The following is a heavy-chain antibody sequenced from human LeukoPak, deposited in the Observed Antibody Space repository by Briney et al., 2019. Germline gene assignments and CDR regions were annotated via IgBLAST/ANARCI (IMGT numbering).Heavy chain of an antibody. CDR3: ARDLGRYEVGATNYFDY. Sequence: GASVKVSCKASGYTFTGYYVHWVRQAPGQGLEWMGWINPNSGGTNYAQKFQGRVTMTRDTSISTAYMELSRLRSDDTAVYYCARDLGRYEVGATNYFDYWGQGTLVTVSS. V-gene: IGHV1-2*02. J-gene: IGHJ4*02. CDR1: GYTFTGYY. D-gene: IGHD1-26*01. CDR2: INPNSGGT.